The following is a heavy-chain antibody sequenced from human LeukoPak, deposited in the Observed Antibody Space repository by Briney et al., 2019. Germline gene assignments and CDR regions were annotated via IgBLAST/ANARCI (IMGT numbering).Heavy chain of an antibody. CDR1: GGSFSGYY. CDR3: GRGPHFWDRAEYFQH. J-gene: IGHJ1*01. CDR2: INHSGST. Sequence: SETLSLTCAVYGGSFSGYYWSWIRQPPGKGLEWIGEINHSGSTNYNPSLKSRGTISVETSKNQFSLKLSSVTAADTAAYYCGRGPHFWDRAEYFQHWGRGTLDTVPP. D-gene: IGHD3-3*02. V-gene: IGHV4-34*01.